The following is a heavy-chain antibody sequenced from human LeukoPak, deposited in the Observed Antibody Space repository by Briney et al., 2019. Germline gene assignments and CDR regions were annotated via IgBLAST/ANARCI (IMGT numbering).Heavy chain of an antibody. CDR2: INDGGSI. J-gene: IGHJ4*01. Sequence: PSETLSLTCAVYGESFSGFYWTWIRQPPGRGLEWIGEINDGGSIKYNTSLKSRVIMSVDTSKNQFSLKVTSMTDADTAVYYCARARDSATIDYWGQGIKVTVSS. CDR3: ARARDSATIDY. V-gene: IGHV4-34*01. D-gene: IGHD6-25*01. CDR1: GESFSGFY.